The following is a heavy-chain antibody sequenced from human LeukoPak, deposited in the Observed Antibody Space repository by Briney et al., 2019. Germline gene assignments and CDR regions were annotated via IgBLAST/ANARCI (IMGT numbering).Heavy chain of an antibody. V-gene: IGHV1-2*02. CDR2: INPNSGGT. CDR3: ARDPYTWELLYYFDY. Sequence: ASVKVSCKASGYTFTGYYMHWVRQAPGQGLEWMGWINPNSGGTNYAQKFQGRVTMTRDTSISTAYMELSRLRSDDPAVYYCARDPYTWELLYYFDYWGQGTLVTVSS. CDR1: GYTFTGYY. J-gene: IGHJ4*02. D-gene: IGHD1-26*01.